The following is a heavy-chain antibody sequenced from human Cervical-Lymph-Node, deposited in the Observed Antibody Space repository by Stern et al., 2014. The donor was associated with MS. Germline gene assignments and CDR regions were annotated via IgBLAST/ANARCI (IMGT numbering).Heavy chain of an antibody. D-gene: IGHD3-10*01. Sequence: EVQVLESGGGLVQPGGSLRLSCVASGFSFTSYAMGWVRQAPGRGLEWVSGINSNGDNTYYADSVKGRFTISRDNFKNMLYLQMNSLRTEDTAVYYCAKKGQYYGSGTYTTFDYWGQGTLVTVSS. CDR3: AKKGQYYGSGTYTTFDY. CDR2: INSNGDNT. V-gene: IGHV3-23*01. J-gene: IGHJ4*02. CDR1: GFSFTSYA.